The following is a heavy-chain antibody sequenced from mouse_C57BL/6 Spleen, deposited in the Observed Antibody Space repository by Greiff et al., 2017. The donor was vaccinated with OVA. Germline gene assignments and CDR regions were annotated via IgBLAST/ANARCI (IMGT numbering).Heavy chain of an antibody. CDR3: AVAPFAY. Sequence: QVQLQQSGAELVRPGTSVKVSCKASGYAFTNYLIEWVKQRPGQGLEWIGVINPGSGGTNYNEKFKGKATLTADKSSSTAYMQLSSLTSEYSAVYFCAVAPFAYWGQGTLVTVSA. J-gene: IGHJ3*01. CDR1: GYAFTNYL. V-gene: IGHV1-54*01. CDR2: INPGSGGT.